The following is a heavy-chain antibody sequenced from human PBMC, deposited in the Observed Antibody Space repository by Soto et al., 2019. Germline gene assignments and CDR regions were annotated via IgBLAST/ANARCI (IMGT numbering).Heavy chain of an antibody. CDR1: GGTFSSYA. CDR2: IIPIFGTA. V-gene: IGHV1-69*01. CDR3: ARGGSYYDFWSGYPRY. J-gene: IGHJ4*02. Sequence: QVQLVQSGAEVKKPGSSVKVSCKASGGTFSSYAISWVRQAPGQGLGWRGGIIPIFGTANYAQKFQGRVTITADESTSTAYMELSSLRSEDTAVYYCARGGSYYDFWSGYPRYRGQGTLVTVSS. D-gene: IGHD3-3*01.